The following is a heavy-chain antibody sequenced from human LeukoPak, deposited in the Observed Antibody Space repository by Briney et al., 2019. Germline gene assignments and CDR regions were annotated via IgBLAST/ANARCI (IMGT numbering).Heavy chain of an antibody. J-gene: IGHJ4*02. CDR1: GGSISSSSYY. CDR2: IYYSGST. Sequence: PSETLSLTCTVSGGSISSSSYYWSWIRQPPGKGLEWIGYIYYSGSTNYNPSLKSRVTISVDTSKNQFSLKLSSVTAADTAVYYCASIPIYDYVWGSYRYSVYWGQGTLVTVSS. CDR3: ASIPIYDYVWGSYRYSVY. D-gene: IGHD3-16*02. V-gene: IGHV4-61*01.